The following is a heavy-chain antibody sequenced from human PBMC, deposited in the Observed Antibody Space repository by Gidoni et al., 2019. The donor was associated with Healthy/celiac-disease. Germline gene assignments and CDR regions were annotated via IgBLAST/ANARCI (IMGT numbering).Heavy chain of an antibody. CDR3: ARVYSSSSFDAFDI. J-gene: IGHJ3*02. D-gene: IGHD6-6*01. CDR1: GFTFSSYG. CDR2: IWYDGSNK. Sequence: QVQLVESGGGVVQPGRSLRLSCAASGFTFSSYGMHWVRQAPGKGLEWVAVIWYDGSNKYYADSVKGRFTISRDNSKNTLYLQMNSLRAEDTAVYYCARVYSSSSFDAFDIWGQGTMVTASS. V-gene: IGHV3-33*01.